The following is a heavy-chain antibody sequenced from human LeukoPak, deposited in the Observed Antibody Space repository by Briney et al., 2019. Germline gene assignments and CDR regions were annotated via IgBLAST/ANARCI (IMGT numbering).Heavy chain of an antibody. V-gene: IGHV3-23*01. CDR3: AKNDGNLPYYYYYMDV. Sequence: GGSLRLSCAASGFSFSGYGMSWVRQAPGKGLEWVSAISGSGGSTYYADSVKGRFTISRDNSKNTLYLQMNSLRADDTAVYYCAKNDGNLPYYYYYMDVWGKGTTVTVSS. D-gene: IGHD1-1*01. J-gene: IGHJ6*03. CDR2: ISGSGGST. CDR1: GFSFSGYG.